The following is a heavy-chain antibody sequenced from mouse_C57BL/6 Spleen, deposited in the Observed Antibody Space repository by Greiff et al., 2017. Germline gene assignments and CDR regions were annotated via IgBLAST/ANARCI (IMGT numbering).Heavy chain of an antibody. CDR2: ISDGGSYT. D-gene: IGHD2-4*01. Sequence: DVKLVESGGGLVKPGGSLKLSCAASGFTFSSYAMPWVRQTPEKRLEWVATISDGGSYTYYPDNVKGRFTISRDNAKNNLCLQMSHLKSEDTTMYYCARDHAYDYSYYYAMDYWGQGTSVTVSS. CDR3: ARDHAYDYSYYYAMDY. J-gene: IGHJ4*01. CDR1: GFTFSSYA. V-gene: IGHV5-4*01.